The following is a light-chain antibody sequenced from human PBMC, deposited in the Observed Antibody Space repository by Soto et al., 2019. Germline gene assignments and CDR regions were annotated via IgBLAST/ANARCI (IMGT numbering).Light chain of an antibody. V-gene: IGLV1-51*01. CDR2: DNN. Sequence: QSVLTQPPSVSAAPGQKVTISCSGSSSNIGNNYVSWYQQLPGTAPKLLIYDNNKRPSGIPDRFSGSKSGTSATLGITGLQTGDEADYYCGTWDSSLSAGPYVFGTATKLTVL. CDR3: GTWDSSLSAGPYV. J-gene: IGLJ1*01. CDR1: SSNIGNNY.